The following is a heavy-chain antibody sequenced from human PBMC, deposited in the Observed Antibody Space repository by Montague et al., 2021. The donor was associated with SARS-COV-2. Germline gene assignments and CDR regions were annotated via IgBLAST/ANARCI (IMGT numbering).Heavy chain of an antibody. Sequence: LVKVSCKASGYPFTSYYMHWVRQAPGQGLEWMGLINLSGGGTSYAQRFQDRVTMTRDTSTSTVYLELSSLTSEDTAVYYCARDPTVTKSDDAFDLWGQGTMVSVSA. CDR1: GYPFTSYY. J-gene: IGHJ3*01. D-gene: IGHD4-17*01. CDR2: INLSGGGT. V-gene: IGHV1-46*01. CDR3: ARDPTVTKSDDAFDL.